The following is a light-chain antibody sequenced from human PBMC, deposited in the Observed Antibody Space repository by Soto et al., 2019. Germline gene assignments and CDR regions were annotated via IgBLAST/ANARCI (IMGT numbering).Light chain of an antibody. V-gene: IGLV1-40*01. CDR1: NSNIGAYD. CDR3: QSYDSSLSGGV. CDR2: GNT. J-gene: IGLJ2*01. Sequence: QSVLTQPPSVSGAPGQRVTISCTGSNSNIGAYDVNWYQQHPGTAPKLLIHGNTNRPSGIPDRFSGSKSGTSASLAITGLQADDEADYYCQSYDSSLSGGVFGGGTKVTVL.